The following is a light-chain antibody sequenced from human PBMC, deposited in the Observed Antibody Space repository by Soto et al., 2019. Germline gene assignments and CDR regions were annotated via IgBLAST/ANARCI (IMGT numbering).Light chain of an antibody. CDR3: QQYNSYPFT. V-gene: IGKV1-5*03. J-gene: IGKJ3*01. CDR2: KAS. Sequence: DIQMTQSPSTLSASVGDRVTISCRASQSISSSLAWYQQKPGKAPNLLIYKASSLQGGVPSRFSGSGSGTEFTLTISSLQPDDFATYYCQQYNSYPFTFGPGTKVDI. CDR1: QSISSS.